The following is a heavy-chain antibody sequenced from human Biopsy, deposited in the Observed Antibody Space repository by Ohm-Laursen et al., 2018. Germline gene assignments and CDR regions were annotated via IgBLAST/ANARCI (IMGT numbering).Heavy chain of an antibody. CDR2: FAPENGKT. V-gene: IGHV1-24*01. CDR1: GYTLTALS. CDR3: AADINVWNVNY. D-gene: IGHD1-1*01. J-gene: IGHJ4*02. Sequence: ASVKVSCKVSGYTLTALSMHWVRQAPGRGLEWMGGFAPENGKTIYAQKFQGGITMTEDTSTDTAYMELSSLRSEGTAVYYCAADINVWNVNYWGQGTQVTVSS.